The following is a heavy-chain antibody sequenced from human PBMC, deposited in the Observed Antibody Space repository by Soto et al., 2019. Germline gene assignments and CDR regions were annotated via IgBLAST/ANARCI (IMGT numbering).Heavy chain of an antibody. D-gene: IGHD2-2*01. CDR1: GDTFSSFT. CDR3: AREAVAAMNY. J-gene: IGHJ4*02. V-gene: IGHV1-69*08. CDR2: IIPIVDVA. Sequence: QVQLVQSGAEVKKPGSSVKVSCKASGDTFSSFTFSWVRQAPGQGLEWMGRIIPIVDVANYAQNLQGSVTITADKFPSTVYMELRSLRSEDTAVYYCAREAVAAMNYWGQGTLLTVSS.